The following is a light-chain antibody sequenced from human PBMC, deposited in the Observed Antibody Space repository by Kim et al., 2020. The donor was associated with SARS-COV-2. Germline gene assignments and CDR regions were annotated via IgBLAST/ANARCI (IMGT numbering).Light chain of an antibody. Sequence: VGAEITITCRAAEDIRQSVVWYQQKPGKAPTRLVFDASTVDIGVPPRFSGSGSGTQFALTINNVQPGDSATYFCLQHSLYPLTFGGGTKVDIK. CDR1: EDIRQS. J-gene: IGKJ4*01. V-gene: IGKV1-17*02. CDR3: LQHSLYPLT. CDR2: DAS.